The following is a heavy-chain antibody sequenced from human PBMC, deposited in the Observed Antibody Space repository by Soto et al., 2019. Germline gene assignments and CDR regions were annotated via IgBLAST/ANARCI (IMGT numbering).Heavy chain of an antibody. J-gene: IGHJ4*02. D-gene: IGHD5-18*01. CDR2: IFPIFGTA. CDR3: ARPRGVDTAMVKGYYFDY. CDR1: GGTFSSYA. V-gene: IGHV1-69*01. Sequence: QVQLVQSGAEVQKPGSSVNVSCRASGGTFSSYAFSWVRQAPGHGREWMGGIFPIFGTANYAQNFQGRVTITADESTSTSYMELTSLRAEDAAMYYCARPRGVDTAMVKGYYFDYWGQGTLVTVAS.